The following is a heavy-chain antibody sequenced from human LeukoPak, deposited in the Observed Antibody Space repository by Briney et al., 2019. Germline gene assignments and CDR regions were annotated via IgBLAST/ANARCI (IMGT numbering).Heavy chain of an antibody. Sequence: SETLSLTCAVYGESFSSYYWSWIRQPPGKGLEWIGEINHSGNTNYNPSLKSRVTISVDTSKNQFSLKLSSVTAADTAVYYCAILRGAYCGGDCYPGAFDIWGQGTMVTVSS. CDR3: AILRGAYCGGDCYPGAFDI. J-gene: IGHJ3*02. V-gene: IGHV4-34*01. D-gene: IGHD2-21*02. CDR1: GESFSSYY. CDR2: INHSGNT.